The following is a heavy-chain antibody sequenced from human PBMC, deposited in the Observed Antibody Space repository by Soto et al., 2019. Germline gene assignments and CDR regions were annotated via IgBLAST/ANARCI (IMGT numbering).Heavy chain of an antibody. V-gene: IGHV3-30-3*01. D-gene: IGHD2-21*01. CDR1: GFTFSSYA. Sequence: PGGSLRLSCAASGFTFSSYAMHWVRQAPGKGLEWVAVISYDGSNKYYADSVKGRFTISRDNSKNTLYLQMNSLRAEDTAVYYCARISDFLDYWGQGTLVTVS. CDR3: ARISDFLDY. J-gene: IGHJ4*02. CDR2: ISYDGSNK.